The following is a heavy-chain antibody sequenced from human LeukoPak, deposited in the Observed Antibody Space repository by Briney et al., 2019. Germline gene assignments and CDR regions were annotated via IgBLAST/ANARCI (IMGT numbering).Heavy chain of an antibody. CDR1: GFTFKNYA. CDR3: AKWAYYDFWSGYYKSHFDS. Sequence: HPGGSLRLSCVVSGFTFKNYAMSWVRQAPGKGLECVSSIRDSGNGTDYADSVKGRFTVSRDNSKNTLYLHMNTLSAEDTAVYYCAKWAYYDFWSGYYKSHFDSWGQGTLVTVSP. J-gene: IGHJ4*02. V-gene: IGHV3-23*01. CDR2: IRDSGNGT. D-gene: IGHD3-3*01.